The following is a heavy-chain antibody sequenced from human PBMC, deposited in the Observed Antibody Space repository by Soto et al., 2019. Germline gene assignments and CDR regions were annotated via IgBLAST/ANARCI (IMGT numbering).Heavy chain of an antibody. Sequence: QITLKESGPTLVKPTQTLTLTCTFSGFSLRTSGVGVGSIRQPPGQALEWLALNLWDDEKRYSPLLKSRLTITKDAAKNPVVLTMTNMDPVDTATYYCDPRLATYCLHYWGQGILVTVSS. CDR3: DPRLATYCLHY. D-gene: IGHD2-15*01. CDR1: GFSLRTSGVG. J-gene: IGHJ4*02. V-gene: IGHV2-5*02. CDR2: NLWDDEK.